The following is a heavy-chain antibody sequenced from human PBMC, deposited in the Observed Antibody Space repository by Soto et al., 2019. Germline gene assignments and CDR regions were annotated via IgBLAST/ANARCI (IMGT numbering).Heavy chain of an antibody. D-gene: IGHD2-15*01. CDR2: IYYSGST. Sequence: QLQLQESGPGLVKPSETLSLTCTVSGGSISSSSYYWGWIRQPPGKGLEWIGSIYYSGSTYYNPSLKSRVPISVDTSKNQYSLKLSSVTAADTAVYYCARHGLGYCSGGSCYPVKGYWFDPCGQGTLVTFSS. J-gene: IGHJ5*02. CDR3: ARHGLGYCSGGSCYPVKGYWFDP. CDR1: GGSISSSSYY. V-gene: IGHV4-39*01.